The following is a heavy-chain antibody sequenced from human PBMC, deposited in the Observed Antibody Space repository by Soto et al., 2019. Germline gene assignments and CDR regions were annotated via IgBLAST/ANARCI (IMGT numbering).Heavy chain of an antibody. CDR3: ARDPKPQNYDFWSGSPPYGMDV. V-gene: IGHV4-31*03. CDR2: IYYSGST. CDR1: GGPISSGGYY. Sequence: PSETLSLTCTVSGGPISSGGYYWSWIRQHPGKGLERIGYIYYSGSTYYNPSLKSRVTISVDTSKNQFSLKLSSVTAADTAVYYCARDPKPQNYDFWSGSPPYGMDVWGQGTTVTVSS. D-gene: IGHD3-3*01. J-gene: IGHJ6*02.